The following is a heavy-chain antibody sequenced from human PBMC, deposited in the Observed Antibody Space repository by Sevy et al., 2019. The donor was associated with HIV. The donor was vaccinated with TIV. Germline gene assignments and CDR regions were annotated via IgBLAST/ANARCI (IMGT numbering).Heavy chain of an antibody. CDR2: ISASGGST. CDR1: GFIYSSYA. D-gene: IGHD3-3*01. CDR3: ARDPTYYDFWSGYYTGWFDP. V-gene: IGHV3-23*01. Sequence: GGSLRLSCAASGFIYSSYAMSWVRQAPGKGLEWVSGISASGGSTYYADSVKGRFTISRVNSKNTLFLQMNSLRAEDTAVYYCARDPTYYDFWSGYYTGWFDPWGQGTLVTVSS. J-gene: IGHJ5*02.